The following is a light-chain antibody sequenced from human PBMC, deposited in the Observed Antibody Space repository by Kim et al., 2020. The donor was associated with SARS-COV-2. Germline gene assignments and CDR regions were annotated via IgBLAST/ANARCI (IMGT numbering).Light chain of an antibody. CDR1: QSVTRF. Sequence: EIVLTQSPATLSLSPGERATLSCRASQSVTRFLTWYQQKPGQAPRRLIYDASNRATGIPARFSGSGSGTDFTLTISSLEPEDFAVYYCQQRSNWPRTFGGGTKVDIK. CDR3: QQRSNWPRT. V-gene: IGKV3-11*01. J-gene: IGKJ4*01. CDR2: DAS.